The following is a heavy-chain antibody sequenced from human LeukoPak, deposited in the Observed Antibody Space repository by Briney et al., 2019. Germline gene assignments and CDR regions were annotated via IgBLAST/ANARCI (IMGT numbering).Heavy chain of an antibody. D-gene: IGHD2-21*02. V-gene: IGHV3-11*01. CDR3: ARDRWGVTHDASDI. Sequence: PGGSLRLSCAASGFTFSDYYMSWIRQAPGKGLEWVSYISSSGSTIYYADSVKGRFTIPRDNAKNSLYLQMDSLRAEDTAVYYCARDRWGVTHDASDIWGQGTMVTVSS. CDR1: GFTFSDYY. CDR2: ISSSGSTI. J-gene: IGHJ3*02.